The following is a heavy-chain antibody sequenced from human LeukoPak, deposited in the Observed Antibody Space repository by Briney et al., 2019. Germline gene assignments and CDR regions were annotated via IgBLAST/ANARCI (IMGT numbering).Heavy chain of an antibody. J-gene: IGHJ5*02. CDR2: MNPNSGNT. V-gene: IGHV1-8*01. Sequence: ASVKVSCKASGYTFTSYDINWVRQATGQGLEWMGWMNPNSGNTGYAQKFQGRVTMTRNTSISTAYMELSSLRSEDTAVYYCARKQIRYDFWSGPGFDPWGQGTLVTVSS. D-gene: IGHD3-3*01. CDR1: GYTFTSYD. CDR3: ARKQIRYDFWSGPGFDP.